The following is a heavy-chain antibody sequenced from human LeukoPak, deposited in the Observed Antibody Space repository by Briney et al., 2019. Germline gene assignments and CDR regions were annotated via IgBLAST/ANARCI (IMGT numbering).Heavy chain of an antibody. CDR1: GGSISSSSYY. CDR2: IYYSGST. Sequence: PSETLSLTCTVSGGSISSSSYYWGWIRQPPGKGLEWIGSIYYSGSTYYNPSLKSRVTISVDTSKNQFSLKLSSVTAADTAVYYGGRRGPDYGDGGGDFDYWGQGTLVTVSS. D-gene: IGHD4-17*01. J-gene: IGHJ4*02. CDR3: GRRGPDYGDGGGDFDY. V-gene: IGHV4-39*07.